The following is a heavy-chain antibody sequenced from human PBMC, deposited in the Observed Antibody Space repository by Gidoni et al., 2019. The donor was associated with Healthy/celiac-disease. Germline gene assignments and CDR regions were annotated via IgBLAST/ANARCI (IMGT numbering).Heavy chain of an antibody. V-gene: IGHV3-9*01. CDR2: ISWNSGSI. CDR1: GFTFDDYA. D-gene: IGHD2-2*01. CDR3: AKDHIGTTHRPTTEEYCSSTSCQGGFDY. Sequence: EVQLVESGGGLVQPGRSLRLSCAASGFTFDDYAMHWVRPAPGKGLEWVSGISWNSGSIGYADSVKGRFTISRDNAKNSLYLQMNSLRAEDTALYYCAKDHIGTTHRPTTEEYCSSTSCQGGFDYWGQGTLVTVSS. J-gene: IGHJ4*02.